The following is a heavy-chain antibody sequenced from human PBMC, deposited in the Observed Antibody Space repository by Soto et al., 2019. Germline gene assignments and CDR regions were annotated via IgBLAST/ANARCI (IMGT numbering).Heavy chain of an antibody. V-gene: IGHV1-18*04. CDR1: GYTFTSYG. CDR2: ISAYNGNT. D-gene: IGHD3-10*01. Sequence: ASVKVSCKASGYTFTSYGISWVRQAPGQGLEWMGWISAYNGNTNYAQKLQGRVTMTTDTSTSTAYMELRSLRSDDTAVYYCARADHYYCGWGSYYPTPDYGWTVGAKGPTSTFS. J-gene: IGHJ6*04. CDR3: ARADHYYCGWGSYYPTPDYGWTV.